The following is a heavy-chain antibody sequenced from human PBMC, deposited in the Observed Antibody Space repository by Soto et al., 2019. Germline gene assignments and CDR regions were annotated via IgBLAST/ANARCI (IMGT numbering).Heavy chain of an antibody. Sequence: QLQLQESGPGLVKPSETLSLTCTVSGGSISSSSYYWGWIRQPPGKGLEWIGSIYYSGSTYYNPSLKSRVTISVDTSKNQFSLKLSSVTAADTAVYYCAKERDYIWGPAYYYYYMDVWGKGTTVTVSS. CDR2: IYYSGST. CDR1: GGSISSSSYY. D-gene: IGHD3-16*01. J-gene: IGHJ6*03. CDR3: AKERDYIWGPAYYYYYMDV. V-gene: IGHV4-39*01.